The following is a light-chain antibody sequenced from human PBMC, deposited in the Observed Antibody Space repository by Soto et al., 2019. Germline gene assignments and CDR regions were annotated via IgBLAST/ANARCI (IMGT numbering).Light chain of an antibody. CDR3: SSYTSSSTCV. V-gene: IGLV2-14*01. J-gene: IGLJ1*01. CDR1: SREGGGYNY. CDR2: DVS. Sequence: QSVLSKPACVSRSRGESIRIWCTGNSREGGGYNYVSWYQQHPGKAPKLKIYDVSNRPSGVSNRFSGSKSGNTASLTISGLQAEDEADYYCSSYTSSSTCVFGTGTKVTVL.